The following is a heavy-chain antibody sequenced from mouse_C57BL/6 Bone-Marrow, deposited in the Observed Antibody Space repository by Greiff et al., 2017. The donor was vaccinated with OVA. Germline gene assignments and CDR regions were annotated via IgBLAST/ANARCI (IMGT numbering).Heavy chain of an antibody. CDR2: ISNGGGST. CDR1: GFTFSDYY. Sequence: EVMLVESGGGLVQPGGSLKLSCAASGFTFSDYYMYWVRQTPEKRLEWVAYISNGGGSTYYPDTVKGRFTISRDNAKNTLYLQMSRLKSEDTAMYYCARPTLWLRRRAGYYAMDYWGQGTSVTVSS. D-gene: IGHD2-2*01. CDR3: ARPTLWLRRRAGYYAMDY. J-gene: IGHJ4*01. V-gene: IGHV5-12*01.